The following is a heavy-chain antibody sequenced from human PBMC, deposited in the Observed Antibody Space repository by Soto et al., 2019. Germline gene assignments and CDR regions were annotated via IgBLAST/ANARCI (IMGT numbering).Heavy chain of an antibody. CDR1: GGTFSSYA. CDR3: ARDSWDSXDEGDYFDY. V-gene: IGHV1-69*06. D-gene: IGHD3-22*01. CDR2: IIPIFGTA. J-gene: IGHJ4*02. Sequence: SVKVSCKASGGTFSSYAISWVRQAPGQGLEWMGGIIPIFGTANYAQKFQGRVTITADKSTSTAYMELSSLRSEDTAVYYCARDSWDSXDEGDYFDYWGQGTLVTVSS.